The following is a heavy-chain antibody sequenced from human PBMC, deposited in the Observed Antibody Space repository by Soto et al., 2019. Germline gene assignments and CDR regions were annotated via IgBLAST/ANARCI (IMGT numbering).Heavy chain of an antibody. CDR2: IYYSGST. Sequence: QVQLQESGPGLVKPSQTLSLTCSVSGGSISSGGYYWSWIRQHPGKGLEWIGYIYYSGSTYYNPSLKSRVTISVDTSENQFSVKLSSVTAAVTAVYYCARGIVVVPSATSGNWFDAWGQGTLVTVSS. V-gene: IGHV4-31*03. CDR3: ARGIVVVPSATSGNWFDA. J-gene: IGHJ5*02. D-gene: IGHD2-2*01. CDR1: GGSISSGGYY.